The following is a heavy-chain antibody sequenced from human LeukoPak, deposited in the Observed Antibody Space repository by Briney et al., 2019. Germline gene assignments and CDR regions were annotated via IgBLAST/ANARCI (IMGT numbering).Heavy chain of an antibody. V-gene: IGHV3-53*01. D-gene: IGHD6-19*01. CDR2: IHSDGTT. J-gene: IGHJ4*02. CDR1: GFTVSSNY. CDR3: ARGQWLVPGVYYFFDY. Sequence: SGGSLRLSCAVSGFTVSSNYMSWVRQAPGKGLQWVSVIHSDGTTFYADSVKGRFTISRDNSKNTLYLQINSLRAEDTAVYYCARGQWLVPGVYYFFDYWGQGTLVTVSS.